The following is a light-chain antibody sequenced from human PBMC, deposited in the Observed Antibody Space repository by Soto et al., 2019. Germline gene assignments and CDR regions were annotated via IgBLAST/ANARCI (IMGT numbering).Light chain of an antibody. Sequence: LVMTQSPATVSVSPGESTSLSCRASRTIGTNLGWYQQKPGQAPRLLISKTSNRATGVPARFSGSGSGTEFTLTITSLQSEDIAVYYCEQYADWPLTFGGGTKVDI. CDR3: EQYADWPLT. CDR2: KTS. V-gene: IGKV3-15*01. CDR1: RTIGTN. J-gene: IGKJ4*01.